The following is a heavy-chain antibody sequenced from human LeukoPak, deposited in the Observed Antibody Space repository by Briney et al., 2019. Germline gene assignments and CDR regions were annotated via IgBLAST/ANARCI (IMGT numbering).Heavy chain of an antibody. D-gene: IGHD2-21*01. Sequence: ASVKVSCKASGYTLTSYYMHWVRQAPGQGLEWMGIINPSGGSTSYAQKFQGRVTMTRDTSTSTVYMELSSLRSEDTAVYYCARATPNLHIVVVIAMGFDYWGQGTLVTVSS. V-gene: IGHV1-46*01. CDR1: GYTLTSYY. J-gene: IGHJ4*02. CDR3: ARATPNLHIVVVIAMGFDY. CDR2: INPSGGST.